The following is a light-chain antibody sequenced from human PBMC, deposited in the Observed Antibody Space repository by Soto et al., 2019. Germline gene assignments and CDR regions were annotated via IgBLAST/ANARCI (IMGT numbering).Light chain of an antibody. CDR3: QQYGSSPYT. CDR1: QSVSSN. V-gene: IGKV3-15*01. CDR2: AAS. Sequence: EIVMTQSPATLSVSPGERATLSCGASQSVSSNLAWYQQKPGQAPRLLIYAASTRATGIPARFSGSGSGTEFTLTISSLQSEDFAIYYCQQYGSSPYTFGQGTKLEIK. J-gene: IGKJ2*01.